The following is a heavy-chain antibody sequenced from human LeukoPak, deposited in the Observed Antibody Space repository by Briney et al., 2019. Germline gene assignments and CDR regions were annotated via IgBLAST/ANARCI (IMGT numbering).Heavy chain of an antibody. D-gene: IGHD6-6*01. CDR2: ISYDGSNE. CDR1: GFTFSYYA. J-gene: IGHJ6*03. Sequence: GGSLRLSCAASGFTFSYYAIHWVRQAPGKGLEWVAVISYDGSNEYYPDSVKGRFTISRGNSKSTLFLQMNSLRPEDTAVYYCARDVRTKAGRPSETDYYYYMDVWGKGTTVTVSS. V-gene: IGHV3-30-3*01. CDR3: ARDVRTKAGRPSETDYYYYMDV.